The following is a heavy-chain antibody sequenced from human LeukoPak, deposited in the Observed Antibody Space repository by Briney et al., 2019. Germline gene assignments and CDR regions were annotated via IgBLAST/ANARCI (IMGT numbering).Heavy chain of an antibody. CDR3: ARHIGSGWSHPLAY. CDR1: GFTFSSYA. Sequence: GGSLRLSCAASGFTFSSYAMIWVRQAPGMGLVWGSAICGSGASTYYADTVKGQFIISRDNAKNSMALQMNSMRAEDTAVYYCARHIGSGWSHPLAYWGQGTMVTVSS. CDR2: ICGSGAST. D-gene: IGHD6-19*01. J-gene: IGHJ4*02. V-gene: IGHV3-23*01.